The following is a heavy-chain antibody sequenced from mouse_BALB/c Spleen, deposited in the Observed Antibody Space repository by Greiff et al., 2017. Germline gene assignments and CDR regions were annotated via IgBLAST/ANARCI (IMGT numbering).Heavy chain of an antibody. CDR1: GYTFTDYY. CDR2: IYPGSGNT. CDR3: ARRGYAMDY. V-gene: IGHV1-77*01. J-gene: IGHJ4*01. Sequence: VQLQQSGAELARPGASVKLSCKASGYTFTDYYINWVKQRTGQGLEWIGEIYPGSGNTYYNEKFKGKATLTADKSSSTAYMQLSSLTSEDSAVYFCARRGYAMDYWGQGTSVTVSS.